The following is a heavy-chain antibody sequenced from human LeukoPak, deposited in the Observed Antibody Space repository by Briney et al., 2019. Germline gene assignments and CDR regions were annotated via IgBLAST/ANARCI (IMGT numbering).Heavy chain of an antibody. J-gene: IGHJ5*02. V-gene: IGHV1-8*01. CDR1: GYTFTNYN. CDR3: VRVYHDGSFESGNWFDP. Sequence: ASVKVSCKVSGYTFTNYNIDWVRQATGQGLEWMGWINPNSGRAGCVQKFQGRVNITRDTSISTAYMELSSPRSEDTAVYYCVRVYHDGSFESGNWFDPWGQGTLVTVSS. D-gene: IGHD3-22*01. CDR2: INPNSGRA.